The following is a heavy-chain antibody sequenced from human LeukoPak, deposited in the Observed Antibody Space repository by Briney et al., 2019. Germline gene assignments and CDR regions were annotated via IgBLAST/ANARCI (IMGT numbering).Heavy chain of an antibody. Sequence: SETLSLTCAVYGGSFSGYYWSWIRQPPGKGLEWIGYIYYSGSTNYNPSLKSRVTISVDTSKNQFSLKLSSVTAADTAVYYCARVGDGDYGTYFDYWGQGTLVTVSS. J-gene: IGHJ4*02. V-gene: IGHV4-59*01. CDR1: GGSFSGYY. CDR3: ARVGDGDYGTYFDY. D-gene: IGHD4-17*01. CDR2: IYYSGST.